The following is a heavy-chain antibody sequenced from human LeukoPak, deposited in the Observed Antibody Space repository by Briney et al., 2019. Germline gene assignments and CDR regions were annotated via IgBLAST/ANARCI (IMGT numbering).Heavy chain of an antibody. Sequence: SETLSLTCTVSGGSIPNGGYYWSWIRQPAGKGLEWIGRIYTTGNTNYNPSLKSRVTISLDTSKNQFSLKLSSVRAEDTAVYYCATSRYDSSGYYGIIGYWGQGTLVTVSS. CDR1: GGSIPNGGYY. J-gene: IGHJ4*02. CDR2: IYTTGNT. V-gene: IGHV4-61*02. CDR3: ATSRYDSSGYYGIIGY. D-gene: IGHD3-22*01.